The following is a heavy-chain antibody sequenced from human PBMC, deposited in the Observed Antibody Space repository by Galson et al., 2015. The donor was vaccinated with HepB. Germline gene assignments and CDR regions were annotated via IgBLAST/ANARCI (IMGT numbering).Heavy chain of an antibody. D-gene: IGHD1-20*01. Sequence: SLRLSCAASGFTFSSYAMYWVRQAPGKGLEWVAVISYDGSNKYYADSVKGRFTISRDNSKNTLYLQMNSLRAEYAAVYYCARALLTGTTERFDYWGQGTLVTVSS. V-gene: IGHV3-30*04. CDR2: ISYDGSNK. J-gene: IGHJ4*02. CDR3: ARALLTGTTERFDY. CDR1: GFTFSSYA.